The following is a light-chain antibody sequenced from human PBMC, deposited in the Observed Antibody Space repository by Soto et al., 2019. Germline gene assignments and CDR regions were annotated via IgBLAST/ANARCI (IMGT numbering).Light chain of an antibody. CDR1: QSVSSSY. Sequence: DIVLTQTPGTLSLSPGERATLSCRASQSVSSSYLAWYQQKPGQAPRLLIYGASSRATGIPDRFSGSGSGTDFTLTISRREPEDFAVYYCQQYGSSPPVTFGGGTKVDIK. J-gene: IGKJ4*01. CDR2: GAS. V-gene: IGKV3-20*01. CDR3: QQYGSSPPVT.